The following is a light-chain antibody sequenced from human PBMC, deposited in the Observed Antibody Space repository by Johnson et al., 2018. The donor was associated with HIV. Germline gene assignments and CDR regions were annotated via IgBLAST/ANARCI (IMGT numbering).Light chain of an antibody. CDR1: SSNIGNNY. Sequence: QSVLTQPPSVSAAPGQKVTISCSGSSSNIGNNYVSWYQQLPGTAPKLLIYEKNKRPSVIPDRFSASKSGTSATLAITGLQTGDEADYYCGTWDSSLSAPYVFGTGTKVTVL. CDR3: GTWDSSLSAPYV. V-gene: IGLV1-51*02. CDR2: EKN. J-gene: IGLJ1*01.